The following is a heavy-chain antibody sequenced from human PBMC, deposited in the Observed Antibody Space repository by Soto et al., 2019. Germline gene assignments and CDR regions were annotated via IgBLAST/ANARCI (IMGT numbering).Heavy chain of an antibody. Sequence: GSLRLSFAASGFTFSSYGMHWVRQAPGKGLEWVAVIWYDGSNKYYADSVKGRFTLSRGNSKNTLYLQMNSLRAEDTAVYYCARDRISGSPSVNYYGMDVWGQGTTVTVSS. CDR1: GFTFSSYG. D-gene: IGHD1-26*01. V-gene: IGHV3-33*01. CDR2: IWYDGSNK. J-gene: IGHJ6*02. CDR3: ARDRISGSPSVNYYGMDV.